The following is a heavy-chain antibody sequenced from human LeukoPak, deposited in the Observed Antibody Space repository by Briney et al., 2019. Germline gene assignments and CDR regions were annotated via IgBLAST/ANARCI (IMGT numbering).Heavy chain of an antibody. CDR3: ARDLESISWYYYYYMDV. CDR2: INPSGLWS. J-gene: IGHJ6*03. D-gene: IGHD2-2*01. V-gene: IGHV1-46*01. Sequence: ASVKVSCKASGYTFTTHYMHWVRQAPGQGLEWMGVINPSGLWSSSAQKFQGRVTMTRDTSISTAYMELSSLRSDDTAVYYCARDLESISWYYYYYMDVWGKGTTVTVSS. CDR1: GYTFTTHY.